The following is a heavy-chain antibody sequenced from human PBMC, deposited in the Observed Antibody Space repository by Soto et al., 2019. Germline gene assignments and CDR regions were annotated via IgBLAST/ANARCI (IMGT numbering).Heavy chain of an antibody. CDR1: GFTFSSYG. J-gene: IGHJ6*02. CDR2: IWYDGSNK. D-gene: IGHD2-2*02. CDR3: ARDLVVVPAAIAAAGFYYYYGMDV. Sequence: PGGSLRLSCAASGFTFSSYGMHWVRQAPGKGLEWVAVIWYDGSNKYYADSVKGRFTISRDKSKNTLYLQMNSLRAEDTAVYYCARDLVVVPAAIAAAGFYYYYGMDVWGQGTTVTVSS. V-gene: IGHV3-33*01.